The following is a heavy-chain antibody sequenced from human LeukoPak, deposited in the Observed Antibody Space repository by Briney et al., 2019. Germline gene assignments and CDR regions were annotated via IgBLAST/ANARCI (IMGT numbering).Heavy chain of an antibody. CDR2: IYYSGST. Sequence: SETLSLTCTVSGGSISRYYWSWVRQPPGKGLEWIGYIYYSGSTNYNPSLKSRVTISVDTSKNQFSLKLSSVTAADTAVYYCARTQGTAAGYDYWGQGTLVTVSS. V-gene: IGHV4-59*01. J-gene: IGHJ4*02. D-gene: IGHD1-1*01. CDR1: GGSISRYY. CDR3: ARTQGTAAGYDY.